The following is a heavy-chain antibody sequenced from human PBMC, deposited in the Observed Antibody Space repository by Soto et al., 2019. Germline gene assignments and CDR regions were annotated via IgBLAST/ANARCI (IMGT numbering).Heavy chain of an antibody. CDR2: INHSGST. D-gene: IGHD6-13*01. CDR1: GGSFSGYY. V-gene: IGHV4-34*01. Sequence: SETLSLTCAVYGGSFSGYYWSWIRQPPGKGLEWIGEINHSGSTNYNPSLKSRVTISVDTSKNQFSLKLSSVTAADTAVYYCASSLQQLAVFDPWGQGTLVTVSS. CDR3: ASSLQQLAVFDP. J-gene: IGHJ5*02.